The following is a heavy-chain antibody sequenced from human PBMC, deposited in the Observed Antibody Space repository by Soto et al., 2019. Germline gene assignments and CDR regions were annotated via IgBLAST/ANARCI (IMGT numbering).Heavy chain of an antibody. J-gene: IGHJ4*02. Sequence: QVQLVESGGGVVQPGRSLRLSCAASGFTFSSYGMHWVRQAPGKGLEWVAVISYDGSNKYYADSVKGRFTISRDNSKNTLYRKMNSLRAEDTAVYYCAKRHSRGWYMTNWGQGTLVTVSS. CDR3: AKRHSRGWYMTN. CDR1: GFTFSSYG. V-gene: IGHV3-30*18. CDR2: ISYDGSNK. D-gene: IGHD6-19*01.